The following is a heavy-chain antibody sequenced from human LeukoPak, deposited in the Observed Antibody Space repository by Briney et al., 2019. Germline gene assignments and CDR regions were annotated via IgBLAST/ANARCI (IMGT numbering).Heavy chain of an antibody. J-gene: IGHJ6*03. CDR2: IYYSGST. CDR3: ARRGYYYMDV. Sequence: SETLSLTCTVSGGSISSYYWSWIRQPPGKGLEWIGYIYYSGSTYYNPSLKSRVTISVDTSKNQFSLKLSSVTAADTAVYYCARRGYYYMDVWGKGTTVTISS. CDR1: GGSISSYY. V-gene: IGHV4-59*04. D-gene: IGHD3-10*01.